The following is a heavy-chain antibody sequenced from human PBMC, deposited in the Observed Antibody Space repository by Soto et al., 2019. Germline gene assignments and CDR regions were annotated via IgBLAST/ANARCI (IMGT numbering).Heavy chain of an antibody. CDR1: GFTFSNAW. CDR3: TTAHPRGPDY. V-gene: IGHV3-15*01. Sequence: GGSLRLSCAASGFTFSNAWMNWVRQAPGKGLEWVGLIKSKTDGGAIDYPAPVKGRFIISRDDSRNTLYLQMNSLKTEDTAVYYCTTAHPRGPDYWGQGTLVTVSS. D-gene: IGHD5-12*01. J-gene: IGHJ4*02. CDR2: IKSKTDGGAI.